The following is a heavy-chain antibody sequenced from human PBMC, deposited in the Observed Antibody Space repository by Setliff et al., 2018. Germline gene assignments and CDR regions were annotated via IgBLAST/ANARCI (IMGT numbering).Heavy chain of an antibody. V-gene: IGHV3-74*01. Sequence: GGSLRLSCAVSGFTISNYWMHWVRQAPGKGLVWVSRSNSDGSSTTYADSVKGRFTISRDNAKNTLFLQMNSLRAEDTAVYYCARVAQVAGTRSGWSYFFYYMDVWGKGTTVTVSS. D-gene: IGHD6-19*01. CDR2: SNSDGSST. J-gene: IGHJ6*03. CDR3: ARVAQVAGTRSGWSYFFYYMDV. CDR1: GFTISNYW.